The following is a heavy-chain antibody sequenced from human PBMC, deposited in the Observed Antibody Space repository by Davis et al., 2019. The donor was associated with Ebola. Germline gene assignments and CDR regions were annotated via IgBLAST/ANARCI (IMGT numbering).Heavy chain of an antibody. Sequence: GGSLRLSCTASGFTFGDYAMSWVRQAPGKGLEWVGFIRSNAYGGTTEYAASVKGRFTISRDDSKSIAYLQMNSLKTEDTAVYYCTRDIPSVYDFWSGYLYYYGMDVWGQGTTVTVSS. J-gene: IGHJ6*02. CDR1: GFTFGDYA. D-gene: IGHD3-3*01. V-gene: IGHV3-49*04. CDR2: IRSNAYGGTT. CDR3: TRDIPSVYDFWSGYLYYYGMDV.